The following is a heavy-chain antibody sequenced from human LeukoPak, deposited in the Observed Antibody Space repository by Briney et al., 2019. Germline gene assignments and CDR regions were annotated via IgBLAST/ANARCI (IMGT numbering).Heavy chain of an antibody. Sequence: GGSLRLSCAASGFTFSDYYMSWIRQAPGKGLEWVSYISSSGSTIYYADSVKGRFTISRDNAKSALYLQMNSLRAEDTAVYYCAREPQSSSSSGLDYWGQGTLVTVSS. CDR2: ISSSGSTI. V-gene: IGHV3-11*04. J-gene: IGHJ4*02. CDR1: GFTFSDYY. CDR3: AREPQSSSSSGLDY. D-gene: IGHD6-6*01.